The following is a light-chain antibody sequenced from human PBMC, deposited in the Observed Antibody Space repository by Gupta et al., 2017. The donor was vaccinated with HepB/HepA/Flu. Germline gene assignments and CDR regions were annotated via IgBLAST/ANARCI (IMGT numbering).Light chain of an antibody. V-gene: IGLV2-14*03. CDR1: SSDVGNYNY. CDR2: DVS. CDR3: TAYTSVSTVV. Sequence: QSALTQPGSVSGSPGQSITISCTGTSSDVGNYNYVSWYQQHPGKARKLMVYDVSYRPAGVSNRFSGSKSGNTASLTISGLQAEDEADYYCTAYTSVSTVVFGGGTKLTVL. J-gene: IGLJ2*01.